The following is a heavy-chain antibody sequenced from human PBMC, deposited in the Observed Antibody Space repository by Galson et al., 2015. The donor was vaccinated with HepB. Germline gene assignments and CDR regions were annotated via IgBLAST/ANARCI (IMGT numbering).Heavy chain of an antibody. CDR1: GFTFNNYA. D-gene: IGHD2/OR15-2a*01. Sequence: SLRLSCAASGFTFNNYAMSWVRQAPGKGLEWVSSISGSGRKTYHADSVKGRFTISRDNSKNTLYLQMNSLGAGDTAIYYCAKDDDERENYFSWFDSWGQGTLVTVSS. CDR3: AKDDDERENYFSWFDS. J-gene: IGHJ5*01. V-gene: IGHV3-23*01. CDR2: ISGSGRKT.